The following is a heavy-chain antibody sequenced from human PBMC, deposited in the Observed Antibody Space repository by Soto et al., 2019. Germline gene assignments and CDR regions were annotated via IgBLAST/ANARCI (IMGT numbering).Heavy chain of an antibody. CDR2: ISSHSGSV. D-gene: IGHD2-2*02. J-gene: IGHJ3*02. V-gene: IGHV3-9*01. CDR1: GFTFDDYA. CDR3: AKDQCSSISCYTAAFDI. Sequence: EVQLVESGGGLVQPGRSLRLSCAASGFTFDDYAMHWVRQAPGKGLEWVSGISSHSGSVGYADSVKGRFTISRDNAKNSLYLQMNSLRAEDTALYYCAKDQCSSISCYTAAFDIWGQGTMVTVSS.